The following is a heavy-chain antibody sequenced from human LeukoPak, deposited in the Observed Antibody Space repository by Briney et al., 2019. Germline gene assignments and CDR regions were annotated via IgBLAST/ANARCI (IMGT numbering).Heavy chain of an antibody. J-gene: IGHJ4*02. CDR1: GFTFSSYS. CDR3: ARESGYGDYAFDY. V-gene: IGHV3-21*01. CDR2: ISSSSSYI. D-gene: IGHD4-17*01. Sequence: GGSLRLSCAASGFTFSSYSMNWVRQAPGKGLEWVSSISSSSSYIYYADSVKGRFTISRDNAKNSLYLQMNSLRAEDTAVYYCARESGYGDYAFDYWRQGTLVTVSS.